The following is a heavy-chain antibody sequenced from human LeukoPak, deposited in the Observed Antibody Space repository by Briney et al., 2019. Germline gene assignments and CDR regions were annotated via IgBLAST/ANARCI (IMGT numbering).Heavy chain of an antibody. Sequence: GGSLRLSCAASGLTFSTYWMHWVRQAPGKGLAWVARINPDGSIRTYANSVQGRVTISRDTVKDTLFLQMNSLRAEDTAVYYCAREARVGGALQYWGQGTPVTVSS. CDR3: AREARVGGALQY. CDR2: INPDGSIR. V-gene: IGHV3-74*03. J-gene: IGHJ4*02. D-gene: IGHD1-26*01. CDR1: GLTFSTYW.